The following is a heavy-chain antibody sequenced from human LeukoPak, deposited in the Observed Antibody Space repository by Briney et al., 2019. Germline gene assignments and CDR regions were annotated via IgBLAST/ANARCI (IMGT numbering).Heavy chain of an antibody. J-gene: IGHJ4*02. Sequence: ASVKVSCKVSGYTLTELSMHWVRQAPGKGLEWMGGFDPEDGETIYAQKFQGRVTMTEDTSTDTAYMELSSLRSEDTAVYCCAILLSGYDYFDYWGQGTLVTVSS. CDR1: GYTLTELS. D-gene: IGHD5-12*01. V-gene: IGHV1-24*01. CDR3: AILLSGYDYFDY. CDR2: FDPEDGET.